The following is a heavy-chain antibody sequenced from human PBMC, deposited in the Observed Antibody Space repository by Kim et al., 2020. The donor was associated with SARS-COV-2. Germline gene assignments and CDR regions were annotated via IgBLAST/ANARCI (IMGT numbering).Heavy chain of an antibody. CDR3: ARLGSSGYHPFDY. J-gene: IGHJ4*02. Sequence: SPSFQGQVTLSADKHIRTAYLQWSSLKASDTAMYYCARLGSSGYHPFDYWGQGTLVTVSS. V-gene: IGHV5-51*04. D-gene: IGHD3-22*01.